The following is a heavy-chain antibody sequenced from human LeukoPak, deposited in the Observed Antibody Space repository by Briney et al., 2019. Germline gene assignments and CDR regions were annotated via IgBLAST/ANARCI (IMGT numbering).Heavy chain of an antibody. D-gene: IGHD3-10*01. V-gene: IGHV1-46*01. CDR2: INPSGGST. J-gene: IGHJ4*02. Sequence: ASVKVSCKASGYTFTSYYMHWVRQAPGQGLEWMGIINPSGGSTSYAQKFQGRVTMTRDTSISTAYMELSRLRSDDTAVYYCARVPRNYYGSGSYLDYWGQGTLVTVSS. CDR1: GYTFTSYY. CDR3: ARVPRNYYGSGSYLDY.